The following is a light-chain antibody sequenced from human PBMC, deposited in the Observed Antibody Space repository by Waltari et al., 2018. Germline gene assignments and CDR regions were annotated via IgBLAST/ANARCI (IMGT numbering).Light chain of an antibody. Sequence: QSALTQPRSVSGSPGQSVTISCTGTSSDVGGYNYVSWYHQHPGKAPKLMIYDVSKRPSGVPDRFSGSKSGNTASLTISRLQAEDEADYYCCSYAGSYTLVFGGGTKLTVL. CDR2: DVS. J-gene: IGLJ2*01. CDR3: CSYAGSYTLV. V-gene: IGLV2-11*01. CDR1: SSDVGGYNY.